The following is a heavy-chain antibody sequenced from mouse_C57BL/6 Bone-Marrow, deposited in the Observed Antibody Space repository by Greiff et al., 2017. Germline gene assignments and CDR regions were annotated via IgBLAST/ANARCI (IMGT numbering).Heavy chain of an antibody. Sequence: QVQLQQSGAELVKPGASVKMSCKASGFTFTSYWITWVKQRPGQGLEWIGDIYPGSGSTNYNEKFKSKATLTVDTSSSTAYMQLSSLTSEDSAVYYCARDGYVWLQVYWGQGTTLTVSS. J-gene: IGHJ2*01. CDR1: GFTFTSYW. V-gene: IGHV1-55*01. D-gene: IGHD2-2*01. CDR3: ARDGYVWLQVY. CDR2: IYPGSGST.